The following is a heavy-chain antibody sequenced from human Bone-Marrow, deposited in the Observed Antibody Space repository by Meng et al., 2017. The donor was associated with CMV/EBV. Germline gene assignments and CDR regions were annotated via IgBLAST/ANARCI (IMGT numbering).Heavy chain of an antibody. D-gene: IGHD6-13*01. Sequence: ASVKVSCKASGYTFTDYYMHWVRQAPGQGLEWMGWINPNSGGTNYAQKFQGRVTMTRDTSISTAYMELSRMRSDDTAVYYCARENSSSWYGGVDDWGQGTLVTFSS. CDR2: INPNSGGT. CDR1: GYTFTDYY. J-gene: IGHJ4*02. CDR3: ARENSSSWYGGVDD. V-gene: IGHV1-2*02.